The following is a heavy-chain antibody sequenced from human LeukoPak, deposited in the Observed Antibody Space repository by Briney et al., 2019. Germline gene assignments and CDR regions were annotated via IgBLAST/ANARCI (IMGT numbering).Heavy chain of an antibody. Sequence: SETLSLTCTVSVGSTSSYYCSWVRPPAWKGLEWIGRIYTSGSNNYNPSLQRRVPMSVDPSKNQFSLKLRSVTAADTAVYYCARELSGYSYGGRPPQLIDSWGQGNLVTVSS. V-gene: IGHV4-4*07. CDR3: ARELSGYSYGGRPPQLIDS. J-gene: IGHJ4*02. CDR1: VGSTSSYY. CDR2: IYTSGSN. D-gene: IGHD5-18*01.